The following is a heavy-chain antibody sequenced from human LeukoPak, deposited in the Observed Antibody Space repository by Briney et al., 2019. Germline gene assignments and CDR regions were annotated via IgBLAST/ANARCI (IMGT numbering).Heavy chain of an antibody. J-gene: IGHJ4*02. CDR1: GFTFSSYA. V-gene: IGHV3-30*04. CDR3: AKDSSGSSLDY. CDR2: ISYDGSNK. D-gene: IGHD3-22*01. Sequence: GGSLRLSCAASGFTFSSYAMHWVRQAPGKGLEWVAVISYDGSNKFYADSVKGRFTISRDNSKNTLYLQMNSLRAEDTAVYYCAKDSSGSSLDYWGQGTLVTVSS.